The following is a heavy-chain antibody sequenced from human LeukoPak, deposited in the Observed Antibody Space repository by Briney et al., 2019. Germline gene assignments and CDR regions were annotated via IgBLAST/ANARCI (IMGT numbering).Heavy chain of an antibody. D-gene: IGHD6-13*01. CDR2: ISSSSSYI. CDR1: GFTFSSYS. J-gene: IGHJ4*02. Sequence: PGGSLRLSCAASGFTFSSYSMNWVRQAPGKGLEWVSSISSSSSYIYYADSVKGRFTISRDNAKNSLYLQMNSLRAEDTAVYYCATHLSSSHPTELDYWGQGTLVTVSS. CDR3: ATHLSSSHPTELDY. V-gene: IGHV3-21*01.